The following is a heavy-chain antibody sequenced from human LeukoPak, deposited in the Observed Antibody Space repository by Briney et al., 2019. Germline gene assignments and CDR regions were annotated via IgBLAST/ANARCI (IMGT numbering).Heavy chain of an antibody. J-gene: IGHJ4*02. CDR1: CRSISSSSYY. Sequence: SETLSLTRTVSCRSISSSSYYCGWIRQPPGKRLEWIGSIYYSRNTSYNPSRKSRLTISVDTSKNQFSLKLSSVTAADTAVYYCAGHEAIRSHFDYWGQRTLVTVSS. CDR3: AGHEAIRSHFDY. CDR2: IYYSRNT. V-gene: IGHV4-39*01.